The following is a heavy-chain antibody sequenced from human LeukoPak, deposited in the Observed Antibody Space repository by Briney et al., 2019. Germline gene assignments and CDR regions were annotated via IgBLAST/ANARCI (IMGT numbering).Heavy chain of an antibody. CDR1: GYSFSNYG. V-gene: IGHV1-18*01. Sequence: ASVKVSCKASGYSFSNYGVTWVRQARGQGLEWMGWISAADGDTDYEQKFQGRLTLTTDTSTRTAYMDLTSLRSDDTAVYYCARLIRAAALIDYWGQGTLVTVSS. J-gene: IGHJ4*02. CDR2: ISAADGDT. D-gene: IGHD6-25*01. CDR3: ARLIRAAALIDY.